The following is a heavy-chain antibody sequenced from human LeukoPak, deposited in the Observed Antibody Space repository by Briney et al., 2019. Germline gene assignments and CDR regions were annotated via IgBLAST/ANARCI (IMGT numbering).Heavy chain of an antibody. CDR2: IYYSGST. V-gene: IGHV4-39*07. D-gene: IGHD3-22*01. CDR1: GGSISSNSYY. CDR3: ARVEYYYDSSGEGNWFDP. Sequence: PSETLSLTCAVSGGSISSNSYYWGWIRQPPGKGLEWIGSIYYSGSTYYNPSLKSRVTMSVDTSKNQFSLKLSSVTAADTAVYYCARVEYYYDSSGEGNWFDPWGQGTLVTVSS. J-gene: IGHJ5*02.